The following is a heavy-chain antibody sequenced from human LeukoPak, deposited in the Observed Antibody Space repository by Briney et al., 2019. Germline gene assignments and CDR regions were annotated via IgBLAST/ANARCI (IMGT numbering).Heavy chain of an antibody. D-gene: IGHD3-22*01. V-gene: IGHV3-7*01. CDR2: IKEDGSEE. Sequence: PGGSLRLSCAASGFTFSRYWMSWVRQAPGKGLEWVANIKEDGSEEYYADSVKGRITISRDNTKNSLYLQMNSLRVEDTAVYCATYDRSGYPNDYWGQGTLVAVSS. CDR1: GFTFSRYW. CDR3: TYDRSGYPNDY. J-gene: IGHJ4*02.